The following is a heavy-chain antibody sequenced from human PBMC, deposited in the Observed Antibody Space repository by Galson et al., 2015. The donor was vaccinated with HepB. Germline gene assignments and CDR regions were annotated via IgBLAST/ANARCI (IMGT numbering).Heavy chain of an antibody. CDR1: GFTFSSYA. CDR3: AKADYDFWSGYRTNFDY. D-gene: IGHD3-3*01. V-gene: IGHV3-23*01. CDR2: ISGSGGST. J-gene: IGHJ4*02. Sequence: LRLSCAASGFTFSSYAMSWVRQAPGKGLEWVSAISGSGGSTYYADSVKGRFTISRDNSKNTLYLQMNSLRAEDTAVYYCAKADYDFWSGYRTNFDYWGQGTLVTVSS.